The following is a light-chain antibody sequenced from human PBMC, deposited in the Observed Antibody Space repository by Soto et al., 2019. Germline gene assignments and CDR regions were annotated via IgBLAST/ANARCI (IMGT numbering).Light chain of an antibody. Sequence: DIQMTQSPPILSASVGETVTITCRASQSITPWLAWYQQKPGKAPRLLIYKTSDLENGVPSRFSGSGSGTEFTLTINSLQPADFATYYCQQYYRLSAFGPGTKVE. CDR1: QSITPW. CDR3: QQYYRLSA. V-gene: IGKV1-5*03. J-gene: IGKJ2*01. CDR2: KTS.